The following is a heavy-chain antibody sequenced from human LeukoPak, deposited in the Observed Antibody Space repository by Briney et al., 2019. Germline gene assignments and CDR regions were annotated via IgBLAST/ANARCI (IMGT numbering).Heavy chain of an antibody. CDR2: ISYDGSNK. D-gene: IGHD5-18*01. CDR1: GFTFSSYG. Sequence: GGSLRLSCAASGFTFSSYGMHWVRQAPGKGLEWVAVISYDGSNKYYADSVKGRFTISRDNSKNMLYLQMNSLRAEDTTVYYCAKREDTAIDYWGQGTLVTVSS. CDR3: AKREDTAIDY. V-gene: IGHV3-30*18. J-gene: IGHJ4*02.